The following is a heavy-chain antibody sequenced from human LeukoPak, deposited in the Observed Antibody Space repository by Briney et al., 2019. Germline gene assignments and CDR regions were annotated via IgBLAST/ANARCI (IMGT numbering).Heavy chain of an antibody. Sequence: PSETLSLTCAVYGGSFSGYYWSWIRQPPGKGLEWIGEINHSGSTNYNPSLKSRVTISVDTSKNQFSLKLSSVTAADTAVYYCARARMGYIGVVVVAARVRFDPWGQGTLVTVSS. CDR1: GGSFSGYY. V-gene: IGHV4-34*01. D-gene: IGHD2-15*01. J-gene: IGHJ5*02. CDR2: INHSGST. CDR3: ARARMGYIGVVVVAARVRFDP.